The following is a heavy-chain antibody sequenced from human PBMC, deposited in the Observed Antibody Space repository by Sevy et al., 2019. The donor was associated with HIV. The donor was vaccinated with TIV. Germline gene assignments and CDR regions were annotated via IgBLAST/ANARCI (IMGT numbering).Heavy chain of an antibody. CDR2: IKSKTDGGTR. Sequence: GGSPRPSCVASGFTFSNAWMSWVRQTPGKGLEWVGRIKSKTDGGTRDFAAPVKGRFAITRDDSKNTLSLQMDSLKTEDTAVYYCTAGVGTSDFDYWGQGILVTVSS. V-gene: IGHV3-15*01. D-gene: IGHD1-26*01. CDR3: TAGVGTSDFDY. CDR1: GFTFSNAW. J-gene: IGHJ4*02.